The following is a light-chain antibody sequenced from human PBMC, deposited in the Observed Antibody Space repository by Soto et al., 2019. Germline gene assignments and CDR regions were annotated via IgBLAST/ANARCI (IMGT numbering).Light chain of an antibody. J-gene: IGLJ1*01. V-gene: IGLV1-44*01. CDR3: AAWDDSLNGQV. CDR1: SSNIGSNT. CDR2: TNN. Sequence: QSVLTQPPSASGTPGQRVIISCSGSSSNIGSNTVSWFQQFPGAAPKLLIYTNNQRPSGDPDRFSGSKSGTSASLAISGLQSEDEADYYCAAWDDSLNGQVFGPGTQLTVL.